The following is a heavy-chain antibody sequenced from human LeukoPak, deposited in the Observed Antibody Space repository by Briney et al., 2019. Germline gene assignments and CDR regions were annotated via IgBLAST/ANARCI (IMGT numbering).Heavy chain of an antibody. Sequence: PSETLSLTCTVSGGSISSSSYYWGWIRQPPGKGLEWIGSIYYSGSTYYNPSLKRRVTISVDTSKNQFSLKLSSVTAADTAVYYCASRRRLGYYYDHWGQGTLVTVSS. J-gene: IGHJ4*02. CDR2: IYYSGST. CDR3: ASRRRLGYYYDH. D-gene: IGHD3-16*01. V-gene: IGHV4-39*01. CDR1: GGSISSSSYY.